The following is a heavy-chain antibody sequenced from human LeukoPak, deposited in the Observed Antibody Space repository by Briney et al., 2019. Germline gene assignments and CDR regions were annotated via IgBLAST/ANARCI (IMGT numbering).Heavy chain of an antibody. CDR1: GFTFSNYW. J-gene: IGHJ4*02. D-gene: IGHD6-13*01. CDR3: ARDQGAAGDY. V-gene: IGHV3-7*01. CDR2: INEDGSEK. Sequence: GGSLRLSCAASGFTFSNYWMTWVRQAPGKGLEWVANINEDGSEKFYVDSVKGRLTISRDNTKKSVYLQMNSLIAEDTALYYCARDQGAAGDYWGQGTLVTVSS.